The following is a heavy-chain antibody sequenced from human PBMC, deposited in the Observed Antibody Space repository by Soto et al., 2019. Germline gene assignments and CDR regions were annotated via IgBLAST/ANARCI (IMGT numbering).Heavy chain of an antibody. CDR1: GDSVRNQY. V-gene: IGHV4-4*09. J-gene: IGHJ6*03. CDR3: ARTLDYGHMDV. D-gene: IGHD3-16*01. CDR2: IYRSGST. Sequence: SETLSLTCAVSGDSVRNQYWSWIRRPPGRGLEWIGYIYRSGSTKYNPSLKSRLTISVDTSKNQFSLKLSSVTAAYTAVYYCARTLDYGHMDVWGKGTTVTVSS.